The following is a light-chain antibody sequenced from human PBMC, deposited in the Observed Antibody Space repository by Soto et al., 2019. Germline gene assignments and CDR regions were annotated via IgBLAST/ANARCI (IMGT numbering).Light chain of an antibody. J-gene: IGKJ1*01. V-gene: IGKV2-28*01. Sequence: DSVMTQFPLSLSVTPGEPASISCRSSQSLLHSDGYNYLDWYVQKPGQSPQLLIYLGSNRASGVPDRFSGSGSDTDFTLKISRVEAEDVGVYYCMQALQIRVEFGQGTKVEIK. CDR3: MQALQIRVE. CDR1: QSLLHSDGYNY. CDR2: LGS.